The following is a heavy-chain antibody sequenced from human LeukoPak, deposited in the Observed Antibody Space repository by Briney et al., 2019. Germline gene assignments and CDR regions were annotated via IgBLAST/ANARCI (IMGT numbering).Heavy chain of an antibody. V-gene: IGHV3-23*01. CDR2: ISGSGGST. D-gene: IGHD3-22*01. CDR1: EFTFSSYA. CDR3: ARVTVNPYDSSGHFDY. Sequence: GGSLRLSCAASEFTFSSYAMSWVRQAPGKGLEWVSAISGSGGSTYYADSVKGRFTISRDNSKNTLYLQMNSLRAEDTAVYYCARVTVNPYDSSGHFDYWGQGTLVTVSS. J-gene: IGHJ4*02.